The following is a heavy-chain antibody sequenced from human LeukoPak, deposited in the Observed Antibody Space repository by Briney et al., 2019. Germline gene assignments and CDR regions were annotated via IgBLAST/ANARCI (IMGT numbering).Heavy chain of an antibody. Sequence: SETLSLTCAVSGDSISSSNWWSWVRQPPGKGLEWIGGIYHSGSTNYNPSLKSRVTISVDKSKNQFSLKLSSVTAADTAVYYCARDSSSWYGGVDNWFDPWGQGTLVTVSS. J-gene: IGHJ5*02. CDR3: ARDSSSWYGGVDNWFDP. CDR1: GDSISSSNW. CDR2: IYHSGST. D-gene: IGHD6-13*01. V-gene: IGHV4-4*02.